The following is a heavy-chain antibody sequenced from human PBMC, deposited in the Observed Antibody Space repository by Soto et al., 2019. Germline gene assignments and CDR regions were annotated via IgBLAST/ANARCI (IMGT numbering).Heavy chain of an antibody. CDR3: GRLAEAATGHTDFDF. D-gene: IGHD2-15*01. CDR2: IHSSGGT. Sequence: QLQLQETGPGLVKPSETLSLTCTVSGASIKSRNYFWGWIRQPPGKGLEFVGSIHSSGGTYYNPSLKSRGNVSVDLSNSQFYLSLKSLTATDTAVYYCGRLAEAATGHTDFDFWGQGTLVTVSS. CDR1: GASIKSRNYF. J-gene: IGHJ4*02. V-gene: IGHV4-39*01.